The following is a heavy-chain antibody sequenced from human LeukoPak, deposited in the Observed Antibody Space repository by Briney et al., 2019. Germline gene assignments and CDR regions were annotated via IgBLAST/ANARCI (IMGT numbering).Heavy chain of an antibody. CDR2: INPNSGGT. D-gene: IGHD3-9*01. Sequence: ASVKVSCKASGYTFTGYYMHWVRQAPGQGLEWMGWINPNSGGTNYAQKFQGRVTMTRDMSTSTVYMELSSLRSEDTAVYYCASYRTTDYDILTGYIYWGQGTLVTVSS. J-gene: IGHJ4*02. CDR3: ASYRTTDYDILTGYIY. V-gene: IGHV1-2*02. CDR1: GYTFTGYY.